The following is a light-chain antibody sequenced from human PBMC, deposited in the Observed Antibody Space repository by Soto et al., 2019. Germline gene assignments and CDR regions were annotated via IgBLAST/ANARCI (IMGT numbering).Light chain of an antibody. CDR2: DAS. CDR1: QSVSSY. J-gene: IGKJ5*01. CDR3: QQRSNWPIT. Sequence: EIVLTQSPATLSLSPGERATLSCRASQSVSSYLAWYQQKPGQAPRLLIYDASNRATGIPARFSGSGSGTDFTLTIRSLEPEDFAVYYCQQRSNWPITFGQGTRLDIK. V-gene: IGKV3-11*01.